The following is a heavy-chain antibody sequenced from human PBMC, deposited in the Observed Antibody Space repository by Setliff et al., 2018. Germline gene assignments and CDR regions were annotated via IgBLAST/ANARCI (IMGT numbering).Heavy chain of an antibody. D-gene: IGHD3-16*01. CDR3: AGRLGASTRYYYYGLDV. J-gene: IGHJ6*02. CDR1: GFTFSNYG. Sequence: GGSLRLSCVASGFTFSNYGIHWVRQAPGKGLEWVASISSSSGHIYHAASVRGRFTISRDNTKNSLYLQMDSLRVEDTAVYYCAGRLGASTRYYYYGLDVWGQGTTVTVSS. CDR2: ISSSSGHI. V-gene: IGHV3-21*01.